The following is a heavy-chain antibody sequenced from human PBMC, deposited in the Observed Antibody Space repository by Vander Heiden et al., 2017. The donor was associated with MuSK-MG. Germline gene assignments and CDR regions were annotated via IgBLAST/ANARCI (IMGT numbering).Heavy chain of an antibody. Sequence: EVQLVAYGGGLVTPGGSLRLSCAPSGFTFSSYSMHWVRQAPGKGLEWVSSISSSSSYIYYADSVKVRFTISRDNAKNSRYLQMDSLRAEDTAVYYCATLGTFDYWGQGTLVTVSS. V-gene: IGHV3-21*01. CDR1: GFTFSSYS. CDR3: ATLGTFDY. CDR2: ISSSSSYI. J-gene: IGHJ4*02. D-gene: IGHD1-1*01.